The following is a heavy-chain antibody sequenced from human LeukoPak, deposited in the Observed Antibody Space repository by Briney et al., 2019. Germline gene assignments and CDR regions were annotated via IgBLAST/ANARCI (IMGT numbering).Heavy chain of an antibody. CDR3: ARDYDFWSGYLY. D-gene: IGHD3-3*01. CDR1: GGSFSGYY. CDR2: INHSGST. Sequence: SETLSLTCAVYGGSFSGYYWSWIRQPPGKGPEWIGEINHSGSTNYNPSLKSRVTISVDTSKNQFSLKLSSVTAADTAVYYCARDYDFWSGYLYWGQGTLVTVSS. J-gene: IGHJ4*02. V-gene: IGHV4-34*01.